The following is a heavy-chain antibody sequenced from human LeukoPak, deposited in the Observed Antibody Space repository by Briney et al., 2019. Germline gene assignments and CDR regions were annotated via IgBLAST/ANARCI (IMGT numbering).Heavy chain of an antibody. CDR2: ISSSSSYI. Sequence: AGGSLRLSCAASGFTFSSYSMNWVRQAPGKGLEWVSSISSSSSYIYYADSVKGRFTISRDNSKKTLYLQMNSLRADDTAVYYCGRDPNGDYLGAFDFWGQGTVVSVSS. J-gene: IGHJ3*01. CDR3: GRDPNGDYLGAFDF. CDR1: GFTFSSYS. V-gene: IGHV3-21*04. D-gene: IGHD4-17*01.